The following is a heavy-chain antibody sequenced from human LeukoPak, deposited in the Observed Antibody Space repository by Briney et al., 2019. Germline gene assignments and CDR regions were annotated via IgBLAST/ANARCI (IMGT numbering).Heavy chain of an antibody. D-gene: IGHD3-3*01. J-gene: IGHJ4*02. Sequence: GGSLRLSCAASGFTFSSYWMNWARQAPGKGLEWVASINHNGNVNYYVDSVRGRFTISRDNTMNSLYLQMSSLRAEDTAVYYCATDRGWRTSGYYLYYFEYWGQGTLVTYSS. CDR1: GFTFSSYW. CDR2: INHNGNVN. CDR3: ATDRGWRTSGYYLYYFEY. V-gene: IGHV3-7*01.